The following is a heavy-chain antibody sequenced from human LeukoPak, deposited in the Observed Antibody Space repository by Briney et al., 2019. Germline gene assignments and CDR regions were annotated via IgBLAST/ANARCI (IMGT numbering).Heavy chain of an antibody. J-gene: IGHJ4*02. D-gene: IGHD3-3*01. CDR3: ARVRAIFGVVTHFDY. CDR1: GGSISSGGYY. V-gene: IGHV4-31*03. CDR2: IYYSGST. Sequence: PSETLSLTCTVSGGSISSGGYYWNWIRQHPGKGLEWIGYIYYSGSTYYNPSLKSRVTISVDTSKNQFSLKLNSVTAADTAVYYCARVRAIFGVVTHFDYWGQGTLVTVSS.